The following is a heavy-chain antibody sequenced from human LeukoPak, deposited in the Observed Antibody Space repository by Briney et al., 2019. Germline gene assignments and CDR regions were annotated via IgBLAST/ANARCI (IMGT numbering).Heavy chain of an antibody. Sequence: AAVTVSFTASGYIFTIYYIHWVRQARGQGGELMVLINSNTALTTYAQKFQRTVTMPSDMSISTAYMELRRLKSDDTAVYYCARDPGSNFFDYWGQGTQITVSS. CDR3: ARDPGSNFFDY. V-gene: IGHV1-2*02. D-gene: IGHD5/OR15-5a*01. J-gene: IGHJ4*02. CDR1: GYIFTIYY. CDR2: INSNTALT.